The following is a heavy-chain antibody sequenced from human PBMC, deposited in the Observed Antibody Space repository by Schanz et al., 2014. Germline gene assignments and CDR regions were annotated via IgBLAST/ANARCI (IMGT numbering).Heavy chain of an antibody. CDR3: VRLDVHDY. D-gene: IGHD3-16*01. V-gene: IGHV3-30-3*01. CDR1: GFTFHTYD. J-gene: IGHJ4*02. CDR2: ISHDGHRD. Sequence: QVQLVESGGGLVKPGGSLRLSCAASGFTFHTYDMHWVRQAPGKGLEWVAQISHDGHRDFYADSVKGRFTVSRDNNWKTLSLQMNSLSAEDTAVYYCVRLDVHDYWGQGTLVTVSA.